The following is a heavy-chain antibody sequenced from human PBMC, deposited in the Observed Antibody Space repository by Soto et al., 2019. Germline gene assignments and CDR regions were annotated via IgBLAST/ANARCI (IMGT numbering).Heavy chain of an antibody. V-gene: IGHV3-33*01. CDR2: TWYDGSNE. CDR3: ATEPSMYGEYWGTCGY. J-gene: IGHJ4*02. CDR1: GFTFSSHV. D-gene: IGHD4-17*01. Sequence: QVQLVESGGGVVQPGRSLRLYCAASGFTFSSHVMHWVRQAPGKGLEWVAVTWYDGSNEYYADSVKGRFTISRDNSKNTLYLQMNSLRVEDTAVYYCATEPSMYGEYWGTCGYWGQGTLVTVSS.